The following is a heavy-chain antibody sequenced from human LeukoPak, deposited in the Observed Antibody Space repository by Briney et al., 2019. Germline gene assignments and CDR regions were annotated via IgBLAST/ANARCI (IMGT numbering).Heavy chain of an antibody. CDR3: ARFDGSGLGLDY. CDR2: IYYSGST. V-gene: IGHV4-39*07. Sequence: SETLSLTCTVSGGSISSSSYYWGWIRQPPGKGLEWIGSIYYSGSTYYNPSLKSRVSISVDTSKNQFSLKLTSVTAADTAVYYCARFDGSGLGLDYWGQGTLVTVSS. J-gene: IGHJ4*02. CDR1: GGSISSSSYY. D-gene: IGHD3-10*01.